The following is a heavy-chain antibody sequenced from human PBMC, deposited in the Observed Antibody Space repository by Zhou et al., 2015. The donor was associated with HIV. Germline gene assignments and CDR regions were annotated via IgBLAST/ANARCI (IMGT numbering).Heavy chain of an antibody. Sequence: QVQLVQSGAEVKKPGSSVKVSCKASGGTFSSYAISWVRQAPGQGLEWMGGIIPIFGTANYAQKFQGRVTITADESTSTAYMELSSLRSEDTAVYYCARARIAAAGTGGGSWFDPWGQGTLVTVSS. CDR1: GGTFSSYA. J-gene: IGHJ5*02. CDR2: IIPIFGTA. CDR3: ARARIAAAGTGGGSWFDP. D-gene: IGHD6-13*01. V-gene: IGHV1-69*12.